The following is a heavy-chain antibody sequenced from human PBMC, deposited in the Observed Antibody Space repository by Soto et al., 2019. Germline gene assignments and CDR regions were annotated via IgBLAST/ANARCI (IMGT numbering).Heavy chain of an antibody. CDR1: GFTFSSYA. D-gene: IGHD6-25*01. V-gene: IGHV3-23*01. Sequence: GGSLRLSCAASGFTFSSYAMSWVRQAPGKGLEWVSAISGSGGNTYYADSVKGRFTISRDNSKNTLYLQMNSLRAEDTAVSYGANARALDSSGGGDFDYWGQGTLVTVSS. J-gene: IGHJ4*02. CDR2: ISGSGGNT. CDR3: ANARALDSSGGGDFDY.